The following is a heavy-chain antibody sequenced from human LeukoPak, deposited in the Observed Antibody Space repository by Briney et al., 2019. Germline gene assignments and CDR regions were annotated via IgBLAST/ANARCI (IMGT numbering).Heavy chain of an antibody. CDR3: ARRLVAANAVDY. CDR2: IYYSGST. CDR1: GGSISSSTYY. Sequence: SETLSLTCTVSGGSISSSTYYWGWIRQPPGKGLEWIGTIYYSGSTYYNSSLKSRVTISVDTSKSQFSLNLTSVTAADTAVYYCARRLVAANAVDYWGQGSLVTVSS. V-gene: IGHV4-39*01. D-gene: IGHD2-21*02. J-gene: IGHJ4*02.